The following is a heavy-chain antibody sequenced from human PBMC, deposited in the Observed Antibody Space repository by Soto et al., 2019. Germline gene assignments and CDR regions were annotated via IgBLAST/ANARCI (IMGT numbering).Heavy chain of an antibody. Sequence: EEQVVESGGGLVQPGGSLRLSCGASGFTFSSYWMHWVRQVPGKGLVWVSRINNDGSAATYADSVKGRFTISRDNAKNTVYLQMNSLRAEDTAVYYCVRDKPHNWFDLWGQGTPVTVSS. CDR1: GFTFSSYW. CDR3: VRDKPHNWFDL. J-gene: IGHJ5*02. CDR2: INNDGSAA. V-gene: IGHV3-74*01.